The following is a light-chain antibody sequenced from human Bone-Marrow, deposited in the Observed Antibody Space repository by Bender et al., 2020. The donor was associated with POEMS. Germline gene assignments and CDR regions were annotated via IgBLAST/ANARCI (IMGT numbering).Light chain of an antibody. J-gene: IGLJ1*01. CDR3: CSFGGTRRTYV. V-gene: IGLV2-23*02. CDR1: SSDVGAYNR. Sequence: QSALTQPPSASGSPGQSVTISCTGTSSDVGAYNRVSWYQQHPGKAPKLIIYEVSKRPSGVSNRFSGSKSGNTASLTISGLQAEDEAEYYCCSFGGTRRTYVFGTGTRVTV. CDR2: EVS.